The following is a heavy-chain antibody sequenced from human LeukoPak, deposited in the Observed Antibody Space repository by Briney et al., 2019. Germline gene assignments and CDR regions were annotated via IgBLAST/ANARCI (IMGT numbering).Heavy chain of an antibody. CDR3: ARGDSSGPYYYGMDV. Sequence: GGSLRLSSAASGFTFSSYAMHWVRQAPGKGLEWVAVISYDGSNKYYADSVKGRFTISRDNSKNTLYLQMYSLRAEDTAVYYCARGDSSGPYYYGMDVWGQGTTVTVSS. J-gene: IGHJ6*02. CDR2: ISYDGSNK. D-gene: IGHD6-19*01. CDR1: GFTFSSYA. V-gene: IGHV3-30-3*01.